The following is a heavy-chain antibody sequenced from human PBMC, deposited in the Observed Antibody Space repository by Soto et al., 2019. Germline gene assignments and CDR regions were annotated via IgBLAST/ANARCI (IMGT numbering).Heavy chain of an antibody. J-gene: IGHJ4*02. D-gene: IGHD3-22*01. Sequence: SETLSLTCTVSGGSISSYYWSWIRQPPGKGLEWIGYIYYSGSTNYNPSLKSRVTISVDTSKNQFSLKLSSVTAADTAVYYCARLELYYSRFDYWGQGTLVTVS. CDR2: IYYSGST. CDR3: ARLELYYSRFDY. CDR1: GGSISSYY. V-gene: IGHV4-59*01.